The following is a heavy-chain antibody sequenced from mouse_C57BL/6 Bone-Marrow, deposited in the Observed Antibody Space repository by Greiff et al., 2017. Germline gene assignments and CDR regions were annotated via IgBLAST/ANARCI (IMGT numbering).Heavy chain of an antibody. CDR3: ARPAYYSNLYAMDY. CDR2: IYPGSGST. V-gene: IGHV1-55*01. D-gene: IGHD2-5*01. Sequence: QVQLQQPGAELVKPGASVKMSCKASGYTFTSYWITWVKQRPGQGLEWIGDIYPGSGSTNYNEKFKSKATLTVDKSSSTAYMQLSSLTSEDSAVYYFARPAYYSNLYAMDYWGQGTSVTVSS. CDR1: GYTFTSYW. J-gene: IGHJ4*01.